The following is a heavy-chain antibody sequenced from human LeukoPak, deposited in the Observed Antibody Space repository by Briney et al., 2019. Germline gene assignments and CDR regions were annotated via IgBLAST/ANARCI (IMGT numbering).Heavy chain of an antibody. J-gene: IGHJ4*02. V-gene: IGHV1-69*05. Sequence: SVKVSCKASGYTFTSYGISWVRQAPGQGLEWMGRIIPIFGTANYAQKFQGRVTITTDESTSTAYMELSSLRSEDTAVYYCARDRYYYDSSGYYYFDYWGQGTLVTVSS. CDR3: ARDRYYYDSSGYYYFDY. CDR1: GYTFTSYG. D-gene: IGHD3-22*01. CDR2: IIPIFGTA.